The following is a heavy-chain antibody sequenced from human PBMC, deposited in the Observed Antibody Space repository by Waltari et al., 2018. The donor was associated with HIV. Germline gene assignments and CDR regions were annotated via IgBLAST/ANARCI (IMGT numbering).Heavy chain of an antibody. CDR3: AKDGSNHYVFWSGWTPEYFRMDA. J-gene: IGHJ6*02. D-gene: IGHD3-3*01. CDR2: IKYDGMSK. CDR1: GCGFRGSG. Sequence: QVKVVESGGRVVQPGAYLRLACVGSGCGFRGSGVSLVRGAPGKGLEWVAFIKYDGMSKYYGDSVKGRFTISRDNAKTTVSLRMNTLRSDDTALYYCAKDGSNHYVFWSGWTPEYFRMDALGRGTAVIVS. V-gene: IGHV3-30*02.